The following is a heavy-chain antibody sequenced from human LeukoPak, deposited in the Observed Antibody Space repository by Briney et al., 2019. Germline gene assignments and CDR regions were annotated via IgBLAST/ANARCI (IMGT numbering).Heavy chain of an antibody. CDR3: ARESGKYCSGGSCYRRPFDY. J-gene: IGHJ4*02. CDR2: ISSSSSYI. V-gene: IGHV3-21*01. D-gene: IGHD2-15*01. CDR1: GFTFSSYS. Sequence: GGSLRLSCAASGFTFSSYSMNWVRQAPGKGLEWVSSISSSSSYIYYADSVKGRFTISRDNAKNSLYLQMNSPRAEDTAVYYCARESGKYCSGGSCYRRPFDYWGQGTLVTVSS.